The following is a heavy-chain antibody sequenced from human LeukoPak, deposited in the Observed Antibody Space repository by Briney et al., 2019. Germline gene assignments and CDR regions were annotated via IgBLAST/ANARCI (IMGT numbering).Heavy chain of an antibody. CDR2: IYYSGST. J-gene: IGHJ5*02. D-gene: IGHD3-10*01. CDR3: ARGLEFGDPPGWFDP. CDR1: GGSISSGSYF. Sequence: SETLSLTCTVSGGSISSGSYFWSWIRQPAGKGLEWIGYIYYSGSTNYNPSLKSRVTISVDTSKSQFSLKLSSVTAADTAVYYCARGLEFGDPPGWFDPWGQGTLVTVSS. V-gene: IGHV4-61*10.